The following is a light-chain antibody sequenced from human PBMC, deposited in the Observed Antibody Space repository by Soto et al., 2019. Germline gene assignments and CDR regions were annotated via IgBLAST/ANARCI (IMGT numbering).Light chain of an antibody. Sequence: QSALTQPASVSGSPGQSITISCTGTSSDVGGYDYVSWYQQYPGKAPKLIIYEVTNRPSGISNRFSGSKSGNTASLTISGLRAEDEADYYCSSFRSSSTLPYVLGTGTKV. CDR2: EVT. CDR3: SSFRSSSTLPYV. V-gene: IGLV2-14*01. CDR1: SSDVGGYDY. J-gene: IGLJ1*01.